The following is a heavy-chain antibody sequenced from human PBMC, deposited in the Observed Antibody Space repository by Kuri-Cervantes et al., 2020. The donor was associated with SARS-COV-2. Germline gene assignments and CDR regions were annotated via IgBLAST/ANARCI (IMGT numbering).Heavy chain of an antibody. CDR2: INTNTGSP. D-gene: IGHD3-22*01. J-gene: IGHJ3*02. CDR3: ARDKVAYYDSSGYSPDAFGI. V-gene: IGHV7-4-1*02. Sequence: ASVKVSCKASGHTFTSYAMNWVRQAPGQGLEWMGWINTNTGSPTYAQGFTGRFVFSLDTSVSTAYLQISSLKAEDTAVYYCARDKVAYYDSSGYSPDAFGIWGQGTMVTVSS. CDR1: GHTFTSYA.